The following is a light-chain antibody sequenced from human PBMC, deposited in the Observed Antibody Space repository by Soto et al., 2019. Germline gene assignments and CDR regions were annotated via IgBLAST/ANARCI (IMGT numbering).Light chain of an antibody. V-gene: IGKV3-20*01. CDR1: QSVSSNY. Sequence: EIVLTQSPGTLSLSPGERATLSCRASQSVSSNYLAWYQQKRGQAPRLLIYGASSRATGIPTRFSGGGSGTDFTLTLSRLEPEDFAVYYCQQYDTSPRTFGQGTKVEI. CDR3: QQYDTSPRT. CDR2: GAS. J-gene: IGKJ1*01.